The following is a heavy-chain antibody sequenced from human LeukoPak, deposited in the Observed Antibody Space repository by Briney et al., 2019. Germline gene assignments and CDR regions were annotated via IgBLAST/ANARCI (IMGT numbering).Heavy chain of an antibody. D-gene: IGHD3-9*01. CDR1: GGSISSYY. Sequence: SETLSLTCTVSGGSISSYYWSWIRQPPGKGLEWIGYIYYSGSTNYNPSLKSRVTISVDTSKNQFSLNLSSATAADTAVYYCARETPLRYFDPWGQGTLVTVS. CDR2: IYYSGST. CDR3: ARETPLRYFDP. J-gene: IGHJ1*01. V-gene: IGHV4-59*12.